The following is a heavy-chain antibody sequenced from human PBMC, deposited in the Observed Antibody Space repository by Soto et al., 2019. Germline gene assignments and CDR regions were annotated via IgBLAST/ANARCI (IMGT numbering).Heavy chain of an antibody. CDR3: ARDKITGLFDY. Sequence: SETLSLTRTVFGGSISSGGYYWSWIRQPPGKGLEWIGEINHSGSTNYNPSLKSRVTISVDTSKNQFSLKLTSVTAADTAVYYCARDKITGLFDYWGQGTLVTVSS. CDR1: GGSISSGGYY. CDR2: INHSGST. D-gene: IGHD2-8*02. J-gene: IGHJ4*02. V-gene: IGHV4-39*07.